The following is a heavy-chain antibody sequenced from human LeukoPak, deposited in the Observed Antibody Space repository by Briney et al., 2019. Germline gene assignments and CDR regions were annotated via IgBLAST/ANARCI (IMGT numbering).Heavy chain of an antibody. J-gene: IGHJ5*02. V-gene: IGHV5-51*01. CDR2: IYPGDSDT. D-gene: IGHD3-22*01. CDR1: GYTFTRYW. Sequence: GESLKISCKGSGYTFTRYWIGWVRQMPGKGLEWMAIIYPGDSDTRYSPSFQGQVTISADKSISTAYLQWSSLKASDTAMYYCARADSSGYYYVFDPWGQGTLVTVSS. CDR3: ARADSSGYYYVFDP.